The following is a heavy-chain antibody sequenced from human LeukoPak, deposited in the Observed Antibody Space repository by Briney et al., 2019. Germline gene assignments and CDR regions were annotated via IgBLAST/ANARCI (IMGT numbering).Heavy chain of an antibody. CDR3: ARDGYCSGGSCYSDNWFDP. Sequence: ASVKVSCKASGYTFTSYGISWVRQAPGQGLERMGWISAYNGNTNYAQKVQGRVTMTTDTSTSTAYMELRSLRSDDTAVYYCARDGYCSGGSCYSDNWFDPWGQGTLVTVSS. CDR1: GYTFTSYG. J-gene: IGHJ5*02. V-gene: IGHV1-18*01. CDR2: ISAYNGNT. D-gene: IGHD2-15*01.